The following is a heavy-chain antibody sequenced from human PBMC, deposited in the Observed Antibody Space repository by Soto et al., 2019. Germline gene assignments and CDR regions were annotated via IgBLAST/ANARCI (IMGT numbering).Heavy chain of an antibody. D-gene: IGHD3-10*01. CDR3: ARLPGPTARGTYYYGSGRAPGYYYYMDV. Sequence: SETLSLTCTVSGGSISSYYWSWIRQPPGKGLEWIGYIYYSGSTNYNPSLKSRVTISIDTSKNQFSLKLSSVTAADTAVYYCARLPGPTARGTYYYGSGRAPGYYYYMDVWGKGTTVTVSS. CDR1: GGSISSYY. CDR2: IYYSGST. V-gene: IGHV4-59*08. J-gene: IGHJ6*03.